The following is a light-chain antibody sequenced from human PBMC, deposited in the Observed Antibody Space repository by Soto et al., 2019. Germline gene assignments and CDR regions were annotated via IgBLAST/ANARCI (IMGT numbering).Light chain of an antibody. CDR1: QSVSSY. CDR3: QQRSNWTIT. Sequence: LVLTQSPATLSFYPPARAPLSCRARQSVSSYLAWYPQKPVRAPRLVIYDASNRATGMPARLSGSGSGTDFSLTISSIEPEDFAVYYCQQRSNWTITFGQGTRLEIK. J-gene: IGKJ5*01. V-gene: IGKV3-11*01. CDR2: DAS.